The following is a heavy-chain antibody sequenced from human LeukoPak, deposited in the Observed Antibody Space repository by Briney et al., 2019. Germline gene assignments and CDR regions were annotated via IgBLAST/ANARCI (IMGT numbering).Heavy chain of an antibody. CDR1: GGSISSYY. CDR2: IHYSGST. J-gene: IGHJ4*02. CDR3: ARGGSSSSWTFYY. D-gene: IGHD6-13*01. Sequence: SETLSLTCTVSGGSISSYYWSWIRQPPGKELEWIGYIHYSGSTNYNPSLKSRVTMSVDTSKNQFSLKLTSVTAADTAVYYCARGGSSSSWTFYYWGQGTLVTVSS. V-gene: IGHV4-59*01.